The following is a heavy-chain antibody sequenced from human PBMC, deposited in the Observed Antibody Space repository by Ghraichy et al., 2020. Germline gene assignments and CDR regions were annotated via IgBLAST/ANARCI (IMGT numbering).Heavy chain of an antibody. CDR3: AKDFVPPRTGTLRPGDGMDV. J-gene: IGHJ6*02. CDR2: IRYDGSNK. Sequence: GGSLRLSCAASGFTFSSYGMHWVRQAPGKGLEWVAFIRYDGSNKYYADSVKGRFTISRDNSKNTLYLQMNSLRAEDTAVYYCAKDFVPPRTGTLRPGDGMDVWGQGTTVTVSS. CDR1: GFTFSSYG. V-gene: IGHV3-30*02. D-gene: IGHD1-7*01.